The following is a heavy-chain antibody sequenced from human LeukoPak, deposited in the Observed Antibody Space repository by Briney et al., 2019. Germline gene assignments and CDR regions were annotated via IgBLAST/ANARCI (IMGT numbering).Heavy chain of an antibody. J-gene: IGHJ4*02. Sequence: GGSLRLSCAASGFTFSSYGMHWVRQAPGKGLEWVAVIWYDGSNKYYADSVKGRFTISRDNSKNTLYLQMNSLRAEDTAVYYCAKTGYSSSWYAAKFDYWGQGTLVTVSS. D-gene: IGHD6-13*01. CDR3: AKTGYSSSWYAAKFDY. CDR1: GFTFSSYG. CDR2: IWYDGSNK. V-gene: IGHV3-33*06.